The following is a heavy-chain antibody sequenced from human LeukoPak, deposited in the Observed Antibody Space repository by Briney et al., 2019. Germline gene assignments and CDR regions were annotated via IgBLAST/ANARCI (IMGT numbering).Heavy chain of an antibody. CDR3: ARDRIYCSGGSCYFDY. CDR1: GGSISSSSYY. D-gene: IGHD2-15*01. Sequence: SETLSLTCTVSGGSISSSSYYWGWIRQPPGKGLEWIGSIYYSGSTYYNPSLKSRVTISVDTSKNQFSLKLSSVTAADTAVYYCARDRIYCSGGSCYFDYWGQGTLVTVSS. CDR2: IYYSGST. V-gene: IGHV4-39*07. J-gene: IGHJ4*02.